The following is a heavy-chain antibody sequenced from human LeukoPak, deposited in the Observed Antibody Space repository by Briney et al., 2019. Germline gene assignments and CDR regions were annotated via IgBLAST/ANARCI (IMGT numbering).Heavy chain of an antibody. V-gene: IGHV4-31*03. CDR3: ARAPHDSSGYPTDI. CDR1: GGSINSGGYY. J-gene: IGHJ4*02. Sequence: SQTLSLTCTVSGGSINSGGYYWSWIRQHPGKGLEWIGYIYYSGSTYYNTSLKSRVTISVDTSKNQFSLKLSSVTAADTAVYYCARAPHDSSGYPTDIWGQGTLVTVSS. D-gene: IGHD3-22*01. CDR2: IYYSGST.